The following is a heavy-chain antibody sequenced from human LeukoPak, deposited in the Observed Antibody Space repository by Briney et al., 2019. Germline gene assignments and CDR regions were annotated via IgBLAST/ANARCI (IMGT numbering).Heavy chain of an antibody. V-gene: IGHV3-7*01. D-gene: IGHD3-22*01. CDR3: ARHSSGYY. CDR2: IKEDGSEK. J-gene: IGHJ4*02. Sequence: QPGGSLRLSCTVYGFTFSSSWMSWVRQAPGKGLEWVANIKEDGSEKYYVDSVKGRFTISRDNAKNSLYLQLNSLRVEDTAVYYCARHSSGYYWGQGTLVTVSS. CDR1: GFTFSSSW.